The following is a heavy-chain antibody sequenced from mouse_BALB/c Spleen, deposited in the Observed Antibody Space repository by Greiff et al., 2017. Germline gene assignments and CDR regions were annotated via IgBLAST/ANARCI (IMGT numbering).Heavy chain of an antibody. V-gene: IGHV5-6-5*01. CDR3: AREEDYYGSSYGMDY. Sequence: EVKVVESGGGLVKPGGSLKLSCAASGFTFSSYAMSWVRQTPEKRLEWVASISSGGSTYYPDSVKGRFTISRDNARNILYLQMSSLRSEDTAMYYCAREEDYYGSSYGMDYWGQGTSVTVSS. CDR1: GFTFSSYA. J-gene: IGHJ4*01. CDR2: ISSGGST. D-gene: IGHD1-1*01.